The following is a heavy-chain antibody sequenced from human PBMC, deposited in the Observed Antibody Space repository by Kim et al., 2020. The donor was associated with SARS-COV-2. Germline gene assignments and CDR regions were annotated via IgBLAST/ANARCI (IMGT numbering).Heavy chain of an antibody. D-gene: IGHD3-3*01. J-gene: IGHJ3*01. Sequence: GESLKISCKGSGYSFSTEWIGWVRQVPGYGLEWMGVIYPDDADVRYSPSFEGQVTISVDTSISTSYVQWNTLKASDTAMYYCARALSHYDFWSAYYKADGFDVWGQGTMVTVS. CDR1: GYSFSTEW. CDR2: IYPDDADV. V-gene: IGHV5-51*01. CDR3: ARALSHYDFWSAYYKADGFDV.